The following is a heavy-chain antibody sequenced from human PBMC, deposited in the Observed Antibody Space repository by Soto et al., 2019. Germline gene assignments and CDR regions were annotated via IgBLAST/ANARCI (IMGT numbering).Heavy chain of an antibody. V-gene: IGHV4-59*01. D-gene: IGHD1-7*01. CDR3: AMAGNYRYFDA. CDR1: GGSISSYY. CDR2: IYYSGST. J-gene: IGHJ4*02. Sequence: PSETLSLTCTVSGGSISSYYWSWIRQPPGKGLEWIGYIYYSGSTNYNPSLKSRVTISVDTSKNQFSLKLTSVTAADTAVYYCAMAGNYRYFDAWGQGTLVTVSS.